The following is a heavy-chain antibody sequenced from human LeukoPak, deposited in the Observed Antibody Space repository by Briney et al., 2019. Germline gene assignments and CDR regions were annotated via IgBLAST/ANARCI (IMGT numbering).Heavy chain of an antibody. V-gene: IGHV4-34*01. J-gene: IGHJ4*02. CDR1: GGSFSGYY. D-gene: IGHD4-17*01. Sequence: SETLSLTCAVYGGSFSGYYWSWIRQPPGKGREWIGEINHSGSTNYNPSLKSRVTISVDTSKHQFSLKLSSVTAADTAVYYCARGPPDDGDYYYFAYWGQGTLVTVSS. CDR2: INHSGST. CDR3: ARGPPDDGDYYYFAY.